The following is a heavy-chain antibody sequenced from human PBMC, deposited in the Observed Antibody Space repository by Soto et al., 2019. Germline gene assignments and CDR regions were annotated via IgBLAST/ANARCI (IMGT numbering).Heavy chain of an antibody. CDR2: IYYGGST. Sequence: PSETLSLTCTVSDGSIGRYCWSWIRQPPGKGLEWIGYIYYGGSTNYNPSLKSRVTISVDTSKNQFSLRLSSVTAADTAVYYCARDPHYYGSSAHHFDYWGQGILVTVSS. CDR3: ARDPHYYGSSAHHFDY. D-gene: IGHD3-22*01. CDR1: DGSIGRYC. J-gene: IGHJ4*02. V-gene: IGHV4-59*12.